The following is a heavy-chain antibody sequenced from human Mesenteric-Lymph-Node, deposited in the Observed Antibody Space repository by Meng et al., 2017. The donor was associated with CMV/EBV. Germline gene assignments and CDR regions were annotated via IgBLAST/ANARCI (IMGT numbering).Heavy chain of an antibody. CDR2: IYRGGNT. CDR3: ARLLITIDYYNHGMDV. Sequence: GESLKISCAASGLTVNTNYMSWVRQAPGKGLQWVSLIYRGGNTYYADSVKGRFTISRDNSKDMLYLQMNSLRGEDTAVYYCARLLITIDYYNHGMDVWGQGTTVTVSS. D-gene: IGHD3-9*01. CDR1: GLTVNTNY. V-gene: IGHV3-66*02. J-gene: IGHJ6*01.